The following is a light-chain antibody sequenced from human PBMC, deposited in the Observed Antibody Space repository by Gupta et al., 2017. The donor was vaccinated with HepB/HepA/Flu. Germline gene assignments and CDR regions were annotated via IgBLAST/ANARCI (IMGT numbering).Light chain of an antibody. V-gene: IGKV2-28*01. CDR1: QSLLHSNGYTH. Sequence: IVMTQSPLSLPVTPGEPASISCRSSQSLLHSNGYTHLAWYLQKPGQSPQLLIYLGFKRASGVPDRFSGSGSGTDFTLEISRVEAEDVGVYYCMQTLGSPPTFGQGTKVEIK. CDR2: LGF. J-gene: IGKJ1*01. CDR3: MQTLGSPPT.